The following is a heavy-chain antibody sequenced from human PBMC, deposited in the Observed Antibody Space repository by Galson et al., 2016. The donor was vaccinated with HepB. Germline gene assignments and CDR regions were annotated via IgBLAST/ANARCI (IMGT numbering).Heavy chain of an antibody. CDR3: ARDYSSGWRTLHYFDC. V-gene: IGHV3-7*01. J-gene: IGHJ4*02. Sequence: SLRLSCAASGFAFSSYWMSWVRQAPRKGLEWVANIKQDGSEKYYVDSVKGRFTISRDNAKNSLYLQMNSLRAEDTAVYYCARDYSSGWRTLHYFDCWGQGTLVTVSS. CDR1: GFAFSSYW. D-gene: IGHD6-19*01. CDR2: IKQDGSEK.